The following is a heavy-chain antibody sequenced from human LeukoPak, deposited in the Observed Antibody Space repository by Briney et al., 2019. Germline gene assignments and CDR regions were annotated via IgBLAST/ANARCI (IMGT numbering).Heavy chain of an antibody. D-gene: IGHD6-19*01. V-gene: IGHV4-39*07. Sequence: PSETLSLTCTVSGGSISTNSYYWGWIRQPPGKGLEWIGSIYYSGSTYYNPSLKSRGTISVDTSKYQFSLKLSSVTAADTAVYYCARAVAGDDAFDIWGQGTMVTVSS. CDR1: GGSISTNSYY. CDR2: IYYSGST. CDR3: ARAVAGDDAFDI. J-gene: IGHJ3*02.